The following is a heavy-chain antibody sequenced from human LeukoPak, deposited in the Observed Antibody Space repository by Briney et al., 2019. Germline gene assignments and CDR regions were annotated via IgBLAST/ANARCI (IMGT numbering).Heavy chain of an antibody. V-gene: IGHV3-7*01. Sequence: PGGSLRLSCAASGFTFRSYWMSWVRQAPGKGLEWVANIKQDGSEKYYVDSVKGRFTISRDNTKNSLFLQMNSLRAEDTAVYYCARGGRWELLDHRNWFDPWGQGTLVTVSS. D-gene: IGHD1-26*01. J-gene: IGHJ5*02. CDR3: ARGGRWELLDHRNWFDP. CDR1: GFTFRSYW. CDR2: IKQDGSEK.